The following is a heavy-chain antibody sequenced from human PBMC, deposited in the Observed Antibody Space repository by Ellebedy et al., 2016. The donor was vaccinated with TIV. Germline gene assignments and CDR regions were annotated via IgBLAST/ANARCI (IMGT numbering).Heavy chain of an antibody. Sequence: PGGSLRLSCAASGFTFSTYWMTWVRQAPGKGLEWVANIHQDGSEKYYVDSVKGRFTISRDNAKNSMYLQMNSLRAEDTAVYYCASQAEGYHAPYDFWGQGTLVTVSS. V-gene: IGHV3-7*03. CDR1: GFTFSTYW. D-gene: IGHD3-16*02. CDR3: ASQAEGYHAPYDF. J-gene: IGHJ4*02. CDR2: IHQDGSEK.